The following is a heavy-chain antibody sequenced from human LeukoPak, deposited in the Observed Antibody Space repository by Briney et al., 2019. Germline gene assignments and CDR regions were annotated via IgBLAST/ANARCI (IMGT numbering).Heavy chain of an antibody. Sequence: GGSLRLSCAASGFTFSNYWMHWVRQAPGKGLVWVSRIDNDGSDTSYADSVKGRFTISRDNAKNTLCLQMNSLRAEDTAVYYCAKYDSSGYYFDYWGQGTLVTVSS. CDR3: AKYDSSGYYFDY. CDR2: IDNDGSDT. V-gene: IGHV3-74*01. J-gene: IGHJ4*02. CDR1: GFTFSNYW. D-gene: IGHD3-22*01.